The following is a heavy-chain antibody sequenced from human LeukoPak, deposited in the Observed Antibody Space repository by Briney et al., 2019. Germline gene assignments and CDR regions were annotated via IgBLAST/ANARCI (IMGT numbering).Heavy chain of an antibody. CDR1: GLTVSSNY. CDR2: IYSGGST. J-gene: IGHJ4*02. CDR3: ARDEVGAGNTYVKFDY. Sequence: PGGPLRLSCAASGLTVSSNYTSWVRQAPGKGLEWVSVIYSGGSTYYADSVQGRFTISRDNSKNTLYPQMNSLRAEDTAVYYCARDEVGAGNTYVKFDYWGQGTLVTVSS. D-gene: IGHD5-18*01. V-gene: IGHV3-66*01.